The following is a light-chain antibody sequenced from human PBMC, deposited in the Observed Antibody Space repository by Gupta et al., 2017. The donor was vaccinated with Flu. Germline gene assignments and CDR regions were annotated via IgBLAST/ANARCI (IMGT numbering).Light chain of an antibody. V-gene: IGLV1-40*01. CDR1: SSNIGAGYD. J-gene: IGLJ1*01. CDR2: GNS. Sequence: SGRNHAPSVSGAPGQRVTIPCTGSSSNIGAGYDVHWYQQLPGTAPKLLINGNSNRPSGVPVRFSGSRSGTSAALAITGLQAEDEADYYCQSYDSSLSALYVFGTGTKVTVL. CDR3: QSYDSSLSALYV.